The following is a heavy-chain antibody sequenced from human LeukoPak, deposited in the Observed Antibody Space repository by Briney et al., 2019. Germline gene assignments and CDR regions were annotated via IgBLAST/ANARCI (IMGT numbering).Heavy chain of an antibody. CDR2: IKSKTEGGTT. D-gene: IGHD1-26*01. J-gene: IGHJ5*02. CDR3: TTDPGSYYPWFDP. CDR1: GFTFSNAW. Sequence: PGGSLRLSCAASGFTFSNAWMSWVRQAPGKGLEWVGRIKSKTEGGTTDYAAPVKGRFTISRDDSKNTLYLQMNSLKTEDTAVYYCTTDPGSYYPWFDPWGQGTLVTVSS. V-gene: IGHV3-15*01.